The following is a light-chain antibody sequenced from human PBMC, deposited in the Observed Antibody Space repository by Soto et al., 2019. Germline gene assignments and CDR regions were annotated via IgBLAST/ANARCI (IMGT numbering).Light chain of an antibody. J-gene: IGLJ1*01. CDR3: SSFRRSNSFV. CDR1: SSDAGGYNY. Sequence: HSALPKPASGSGSPGESITISCTGSSSDAGGYNYVSWYQQHPGKAPTLMIYDVSHRPTGISNRFSGAKSGNTTSLTISGLQAEDEADYFSSSFRRSNSFVFGTGTKVTV. V-gene: IGLV2-14*03. CDR2: DVS.